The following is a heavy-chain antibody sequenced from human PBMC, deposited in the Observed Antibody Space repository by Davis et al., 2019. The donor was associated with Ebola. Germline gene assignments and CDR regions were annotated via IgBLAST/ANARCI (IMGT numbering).Heavy chain of an antibody. V-gene: IGHV1-69*04. Sequence: AASVKVSCKTYGATFSSYAISWVRQDPGQGLEWMGRIIPVVDTKDYAQKFQGRVTLTADKATNTAYMELSGLRFDDTAVYYCARAQFPTTSDHWGQGTLVTVSS. J-gene: IGHJ4*02. CDR1: GATFSSYA. CDR3: ARAQFPTTSDH. D-gene: IGHD1-1*01. CDR2: IIPVVDTK.